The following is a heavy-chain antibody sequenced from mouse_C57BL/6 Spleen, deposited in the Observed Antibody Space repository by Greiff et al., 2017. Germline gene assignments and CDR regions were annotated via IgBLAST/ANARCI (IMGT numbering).Heavy chain of an antibody. D-gene: IGHD2-4*01. V-gene: IGHV5-17*01. Sequence: EVQVVESGGGLVKPGGSLKLSCAASGFTFSDYGMHWVRQAPEKGLEWVAYISSGSSTIYYADTVKGRFTISRDNAKNTLFLQMTSLRSEDTAMYYCARTGSTMITTAYWYFDVWGTGTTVTVSS. CDR2: ISSGSSTI. CDR1: GFTFSDYG. CDR3: ARTGSTMITTAYWYFDV. J-gene: IGHJ1*03.